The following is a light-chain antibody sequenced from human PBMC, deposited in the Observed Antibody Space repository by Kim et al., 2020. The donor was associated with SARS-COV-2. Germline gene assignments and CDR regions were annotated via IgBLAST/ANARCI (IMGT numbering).Light chain of an antibody. Sequence: DIQMTQSPSSLSASVGDRVTITCRASQSIGRYLNWYQQKPGKAPRLLIFASSSLHSGVPSRFSGSGSGTDFTLTISTLHPEDFATYYCQQSYSTPRTFGQGTKLEI. CDR1: QSIGRY. CDR2: ASS. V-gene: IGKV1-39*01. CDR3: QQSYSTPRT. J-gene: IGKJ2*01.